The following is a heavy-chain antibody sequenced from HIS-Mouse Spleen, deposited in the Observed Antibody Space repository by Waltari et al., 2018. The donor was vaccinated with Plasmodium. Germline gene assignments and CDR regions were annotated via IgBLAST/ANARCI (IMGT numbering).Heavy chain of an antibody. D-gene: IGHD3-10*01. CDR2: IKSKTDGGTT. CDR3: TTGVRGVRNLY. V-gene: IGHV3-15*01. CDR1: GFTFSNAW. J-gene: IGHJ4*02. Sequence: EVQLVESGGGLVKPGGSLRLPCEASGFTFSNAWMSWVRQAPGKGLEWVGRIKSKTDGGTTDYAAPVKGRFTISRDDSKNTLYLQMNSLKTEDTAVYYCTTGVRGVRNLYWGQGTLVTVSS.